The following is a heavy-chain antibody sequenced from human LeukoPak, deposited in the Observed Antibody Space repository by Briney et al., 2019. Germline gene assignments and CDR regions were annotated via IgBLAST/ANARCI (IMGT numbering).Heavy chain of an antibody. Sequence: PGGSLRLSCAASGFTFTTYGMHWVRQVPGKGLEWVTVIWYDGSNKFYSDSVKGRFTISRDNSNNTLYLQMNSLRVEDTAVYYCARVDDLDAFDTWGQGTLVTVSS. J-gene: IGHJ3*02. CDR1: GFTFTTYG. CDR3: ARVDDLDAFDT. V-gene: IGHV3-33*01. CDR2: IWYDGSNK. D-gene: IGHD2-2*03.